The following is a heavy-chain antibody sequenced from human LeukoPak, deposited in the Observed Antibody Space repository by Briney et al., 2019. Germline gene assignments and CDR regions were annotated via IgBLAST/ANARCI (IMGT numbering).Heavy chain of an antibody. CDR2: IYYSGST. J-gene: IGHJ3*02. V-gene: IGHV4-61*01. D-gene: IGHD2-8*01. CDR1: GGSVSSGTYY. Sequence: SETLSLTCTVSGGSVSSGTYYWSWIRQPPRKGLEWIGYIYYSGSTNYNPSLKSRVTVSVDTSKNQCSLKLSSVSTADTAVYYCTRSTNLEAFDIWGQGTMVTVSS. CDR3: TRSTNLEAFDI.